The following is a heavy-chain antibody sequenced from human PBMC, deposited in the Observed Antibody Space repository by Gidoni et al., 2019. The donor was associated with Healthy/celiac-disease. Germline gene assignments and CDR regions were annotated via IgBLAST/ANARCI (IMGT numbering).Heavy chain of an antibody. V-gene: IGHV3-23*01. Sequence: EVQLLESGGGLVQPGGSLRLSCAASGFTFSSYAMSWVRQAPGKGLEWVSAISGSGGSTYYADSVKGRFTISRDNSKNTLYLQMNSLRAEDTAVYYCARGVVVVAAPPRGWFDPWGQGTLVTVSS. CDR2: ISGSGGST. CDR1: GFTFSSYA. D-gene: IGHD2-15*01. J-gene: IGHJ5*02. CDR3: ARGVVVVAAPPRGWFDP.